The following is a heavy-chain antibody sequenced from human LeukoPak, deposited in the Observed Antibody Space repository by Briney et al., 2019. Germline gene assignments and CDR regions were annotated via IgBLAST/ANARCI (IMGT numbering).Heavy chain of an antibody. V-gene: IGHV3-11*05. CDR1: GFTVSSNY. CDR3: ARGEHYGDYGEFDY. CDR2: ISSSSSYT. D-gene: IGHD4-17*01. Sequence: GGSLRLSCAASGFTVSSNYMSWIRQAPGKGLEWVSYISSSSSYTNYADSVKGRFTISRNNSKNTLFLQMNSLRAEDTAVYYCARGEHYGDYGEFDYWGQGTLVTVSS. J-gene: IGHJ4*02.